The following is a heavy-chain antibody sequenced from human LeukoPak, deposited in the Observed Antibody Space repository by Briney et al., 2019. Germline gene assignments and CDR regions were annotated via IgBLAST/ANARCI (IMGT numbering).Heavy chain of an antibody. V-gene: IGHV4-31*03. J-gene: IGHJ6*02. CDR3: ARTYSSSDHYYYYGMDV. D-gene: IGHD6-13*01. CDR2: IYYSGST. Sequence: SQTLSLTCTVSGXSISSGGYYWSWIRQHPGKGLEWIGYIYYSGSTYYNPSLKSRVTISIDTSKNQFSLKLRSVTAADTAMYYCARTYSSSDHYYYYGMDVWGQGTTVTVSS. CDR1: GXSISSGGYY.